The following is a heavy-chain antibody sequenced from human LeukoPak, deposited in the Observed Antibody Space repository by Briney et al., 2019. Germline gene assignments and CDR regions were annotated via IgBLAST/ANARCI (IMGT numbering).Heavy chain of an antibody. Sequence: PGGSLRLSCAASGFTFSSYAMHWVRQAPGKGLEWVAVISYDGSNKYYADSVKGRFTISRDNSKNTLYLKMNSLRAEDSAVYYCARAGVVTAILGAFDIWGQATMVTVSS. J-gene: IGHJ3*02. CDR3: ARAGVVTAILGAFDI. CDR2: ISYDGSNK. D-gene: IGHD2-21*02. CDR1: GFTFSSYA. V-gene: IGHV3-30-3*01.